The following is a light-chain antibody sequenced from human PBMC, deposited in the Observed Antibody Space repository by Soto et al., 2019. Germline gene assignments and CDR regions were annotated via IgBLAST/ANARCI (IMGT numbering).Light chain of an antibody. Sequence: EIVLTQSPGTLSLSPGERATLSCRASQSVSYYLAWYQQKPGQAPRLLIYDASSRATGVPDRFSGSGSGTDFTLTISRLEPEDFAVYYCQQSYSTLWTFGQGTKVEIK. V-gene: IGKV3-20*01. CDR3: QQSYSTLWT. CDR1: QSVSYY. CDR2: DAS. J-gene: IGKJ1*01.